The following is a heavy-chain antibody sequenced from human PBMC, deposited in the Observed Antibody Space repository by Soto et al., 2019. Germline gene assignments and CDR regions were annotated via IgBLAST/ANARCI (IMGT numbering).Heavy chain of an antibody. CDR2: ISGSGDRT. Sequence: HPGGSLRLSCAASGFTFGTFAMSWVRQAPGKGLEWVSFISGSGDRTSYADPVKGRFTISRDTSENMLYLQMNSLRLEDTAIYYCAKLRYYDFWSGENWFDPWGQGTLVTVSS. J-gene: IGHJ5*02. CDR1: GFTFGTFA. CDR3: AKLRYYDFWSGENWFDP. V-gene: IGHV3-23*01. D-gene: IGHD3-3*01.